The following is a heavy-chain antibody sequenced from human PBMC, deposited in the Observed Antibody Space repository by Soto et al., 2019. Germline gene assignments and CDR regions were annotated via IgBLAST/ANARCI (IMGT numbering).Heavy chain of an antibody. D-gene: IGHD3-9*01. CDR2: IFYSGDT. CDR1: GASISSRSYY. V-gene: IGHV4-39*01. J-gene: IGHJ6*02. CDR3: ARLDLAYYGRDV. Sequence: QLQLQESGPGLVKPSATLSLTCSVSGASISSRSYYWAWIRQHPGKGLEWIGNIFYSGDTYYNPSLKSRLTRPVDMSQNQFSLKLTSVTAADTALYSGARLDLAYYGRDVWGQGATVIVSS.